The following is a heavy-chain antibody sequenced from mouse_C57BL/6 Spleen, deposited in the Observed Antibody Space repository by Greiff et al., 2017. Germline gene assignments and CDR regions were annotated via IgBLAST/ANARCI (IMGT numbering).Heavy chain of an antibody. D-gene: IGHD1-1*01. Sequence: QVQLKQSGPGLVAPSQSLSITCTVSGFSFTSYGVDWVRQPPGQGLEWLGVIWGGGSTNDNSALMSRLSISKDNSKNHVFFKMNRLHTDDTAMYYCAKHGDNCSSHWYFDVWGTGTTVTVSS. CDR1: GFSFTSYG. J-gene: IGHJ1*03. V-gene: IGHV2-9*01. CDR3: AKHGDNCSSHWYFDV. CDR2: IWGGGST.